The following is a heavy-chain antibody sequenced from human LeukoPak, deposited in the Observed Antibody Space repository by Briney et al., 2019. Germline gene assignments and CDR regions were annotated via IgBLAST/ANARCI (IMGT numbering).Heavy chain of an antibody. D-gene: IGHD4-17*01. CDR3: ACYGTTVTRGEDY. J-gene: IGHJ4*02. CDR2: INPNSGGT. Sequence: ASVKVSCKASGYTFTGYYMHWVRQAPGQGLEWMGWINPNSGGTNYAQKFQGRVTMTRDTSISTAYMELSRLRSEDTAVYYCACYGTTVTRGEDYWGQGTLVTVSS. CDR1: GYTFTGYY. V-gene: IGHV1-2*02.